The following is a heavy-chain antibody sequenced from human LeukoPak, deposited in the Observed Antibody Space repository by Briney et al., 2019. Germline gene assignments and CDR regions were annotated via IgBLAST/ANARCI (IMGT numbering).Heavy chain of an antibody. D-gene: IGHD2-15*01. J-gene: IGHJ4*02. V-gene: IGHV3-23*01. CDR2: ISGSGGST. Sequence: GGSLRLSCAASGFTFSSYAMSWVRQAPGKGLEWVSAISGSGGSTCYADSVKGRFTISRDNSKNTLYLQMNSLRAEDTAVYYCAKGVGYCSGGSCQQFDYWGQGTLVTVSS. CDR3: AKGVGYCSGGSCQQFDY. CDR1: GFTFSSYA.